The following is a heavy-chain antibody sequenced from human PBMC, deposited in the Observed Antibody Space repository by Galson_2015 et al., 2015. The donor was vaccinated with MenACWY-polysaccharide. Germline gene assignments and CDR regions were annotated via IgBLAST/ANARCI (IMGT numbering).Heavy chain of an antibody. Sequence: SVKVSCKASGYTFVDYWMNWVRQAPGQGFEWMGWMNPNRGAAGYGHKFQGRVTMTRNTSISTAYMELNSLTSDDTAVYYCTRGTSNSPARALDCWLQAELATVSS. CDR1: GYTFVDYW. D-gene: IGHD6-6*01. CDR2: MNPNRGAA. V-gene: IGHV1-2*02. J-gene: IGHJ4*02. CDR3: TRGTSNSPARALDC.